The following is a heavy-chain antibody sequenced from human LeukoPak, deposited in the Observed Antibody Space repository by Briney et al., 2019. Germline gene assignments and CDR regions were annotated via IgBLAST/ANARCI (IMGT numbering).Heavy chain of an antibody. V-gene: IGHV4-4*07. Sequence: SETLSLTCTVSGGSIISYYWSWIRPPAGKGLEWVGRIYTSGSTDYNTSLKSRVTMSVDTSKNQFSLKLSSVTAADTAVYYCARYRGYCDSSGYYAFDIWGQGTMVTVSS. J-gene: IGHJ3*02. CDR1: GGSIISYY. CDR3: ARYRGYCDSSGYYAFDI. CDR2: IYTSGST. D-gene: IGHD3-22*01.